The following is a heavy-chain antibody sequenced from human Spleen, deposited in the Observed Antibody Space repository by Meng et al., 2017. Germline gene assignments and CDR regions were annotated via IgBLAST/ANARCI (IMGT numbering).Heavy chain of an antibody. J-gene: IGHJ4*02. CDR1: GDSFTSNW. CDR2: IYPDDSDT. Sequence: GESLKISCKGSGDSFTSNWIGWVRQTPGKGLEWMGIIYPDDSDTRYSPSFQGQVTISADKSINTAYLQWSSLKASDTAMYYCTRRVSYSSTPAPFDYWGQGTQVTVSS. V-gene: IGHV5-51*01. D-gene: IGHD6-13*01. CDR3: TRRVSYSSTPAPFDY.